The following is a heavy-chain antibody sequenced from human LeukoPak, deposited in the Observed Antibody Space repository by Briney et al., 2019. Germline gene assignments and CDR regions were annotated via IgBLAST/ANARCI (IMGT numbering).Heavy chain of an antibody. CDR1: GFTLSTFG. CDR3: AQVFSSRNFPFDY. D-gene: IGHD3-10*01. Sequence: RGSLRLSRAASGFTLSTFGLSWGRQAPGEGLGWVSTISISGGGTYYADSVKGRFTISRDNSKNTVYLDMNGVRAEDTAVYYCAQVFSSRNFPFDYWGQGTQVTVSS. V-gene: IGHV3-23*01. J-gene: IGHJ4*02. CDR2: ISISGGGT.